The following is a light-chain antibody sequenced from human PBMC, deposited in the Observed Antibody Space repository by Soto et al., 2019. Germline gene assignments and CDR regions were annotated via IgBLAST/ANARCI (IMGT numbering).Light chain of an antibody. Sequence: EIVLTQSPGTLSLSPGERATLSCRASQSVSSSYLAWYQQKPGQAPRLLIYGASSRATGIPDRFSGSGSGTDFTLPIRRLELEDFAVYYCQQYGSSPGTFGQGTKGNIK. CDR1: QSVSSSY. CDR3: QQYGSSPGT. J-gene: IGKJ1*01. CDR2: GAS. V-gene: IGKV3-20*01.